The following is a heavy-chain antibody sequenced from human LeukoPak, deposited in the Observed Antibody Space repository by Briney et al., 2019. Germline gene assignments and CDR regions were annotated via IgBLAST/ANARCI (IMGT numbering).Heavy chain of an antibody. J-gene: IGHJ5*02. CDR3: ARAPGIAASTHNWFDP. D-gene: IGHD6-13*01. CDR1: GGSFSAYY. Sequence: PSETLSLTCTVHGGSFSAYYWSWIRQPPGKGLEWIGEINHSGTTNYNPSLKSRVTRSIDTSKNQFSLKLSSVTAADTAVYYCARAPGIAASTHNWFDPWGQGTLVTVSS. V-gene: IGHV4-34*01. CDR2: INHSGTT.